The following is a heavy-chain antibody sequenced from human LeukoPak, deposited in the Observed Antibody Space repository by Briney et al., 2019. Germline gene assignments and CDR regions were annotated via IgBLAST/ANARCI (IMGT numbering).Heavy chain of an antibody. CDR3: VRDRGTYRPIDY. V-gene: IGHV3-21*04. D-gene: IGHD1-26*01. Sequence: GGSLRLSCAASAFSLSAYNMSWVRQAPGKGLEWVSPISYTGTYIYYADSVKGRFTISRDNAQNSLYLQMNSLRAEDTAIYYCVRDRGTYRPIDYWGQGTLVTVSS. CDR2: ISYTGTYI. CDR1: AFSLSAYN. J-gene: IGHJ4*02.